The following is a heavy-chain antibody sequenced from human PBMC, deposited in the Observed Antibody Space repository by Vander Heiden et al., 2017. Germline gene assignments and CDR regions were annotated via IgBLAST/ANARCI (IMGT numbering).Heavy chain of an antibody. J-gene: IGHJ6*02. D-gene: IGHD3-16*02. V-gene: IGHV3-30-3*01. Sequence: QVQLVESGGGVVQPGRSLSLSCAASGFTFSSYAMHWVRQAPGKGLEWVAVISYDGSNKYYADSVKGRFTISRDNSKNTLYLQMNSLRAEDTAVYYCAREGVRLRLGELSAGMDVWGQGTTVTVSS. CDR2: ISYDGSNK. CDR3: AREGVRLRLGELSAGMDV. CDR1: GFTFSSYA.